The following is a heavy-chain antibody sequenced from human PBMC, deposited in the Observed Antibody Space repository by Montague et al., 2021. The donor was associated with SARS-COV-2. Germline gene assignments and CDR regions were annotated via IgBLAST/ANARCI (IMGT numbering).Heavy chain of an antibody. Sequence: SETLSLTCTVSGGSVSSATYYWSWIRQPPGKGLEWIEYFYYSGSTNYNPSLKSRVTISVDTSKNQFSLKLTSVTAADTAVYFCARVYYDISAMDVWGQGTTVTVSS. J-gene: IGHJ6*02. CDR1: GGSVSSATYY. D-gene: IGHD3-9*01. V-gene: IGHV4-61*01. CDR3: ARVYYDISAMDV. CDR2: FYYSGST.